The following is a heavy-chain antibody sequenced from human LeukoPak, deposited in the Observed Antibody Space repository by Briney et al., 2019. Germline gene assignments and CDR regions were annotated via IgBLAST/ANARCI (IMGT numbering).Heavy chain of an antibody. V-gene: IGHV1-3*03. CDR1: GSTFTSYA. CDR2: INAGNGNT. CDR3: ARELQGELPSWFDP. D-gene: IGHD1-26*01. J-gene: IGHJ5*02. Sequence: GASVKLSCKAAGSTFTSYAMHWVRQAPGQRLEWMGGINAGNGNTKYSQEVQGRVTITRDTSESTAYMELSSLRSEDMAVYYCARELQGELPSWFDPWGQGTLVTVSS.